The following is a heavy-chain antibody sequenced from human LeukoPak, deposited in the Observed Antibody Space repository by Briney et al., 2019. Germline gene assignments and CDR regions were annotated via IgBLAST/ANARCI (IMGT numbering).Heavy chain of an antibody. J-gene: IGHJ4*02. CDR1: GFXFSSYA. Sequence: GGSLRLSCAASGFXFSSYAIFWVRQVPGKGLVSVSRISNDGKTTLYADSVKGRFTISRDNAKNTVYLQMSSLRAEDTAVYFCAAGGRSGYWGQGTLVTVSS. D-gene: IGHD2-15*01. CDR3: AAGGRSGY. V-gene: IGHV3-74*01. CDR2: ISNDGKTT.